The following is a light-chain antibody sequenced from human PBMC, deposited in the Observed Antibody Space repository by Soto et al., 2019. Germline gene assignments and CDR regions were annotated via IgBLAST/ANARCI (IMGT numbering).Light chain of an antibody. CDR3: QQLNSYPVA. J-gene: IGKJ5*01. CDR1: QSISGW. V-gene: IGKV1-5*01. Sequence: DIQMTQSPSTLSASVGARVPITCRASQSISGWLAWYQQKPGKAPKLLIYDVSSLESGVPSRFSGSGSGTEFTLAISSLQPDDFATYYCQQLNSYPVAFGQGTRLEIK. CDR2: DVS.